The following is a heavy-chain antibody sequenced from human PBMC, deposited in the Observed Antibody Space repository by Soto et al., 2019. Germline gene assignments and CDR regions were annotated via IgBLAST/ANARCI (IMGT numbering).Heavy chain of an antibody. CDR3: AKGGDITMIVVVIS. V-gene: IGHV3-23*01. CDR2: ISGSGGST. J-gene: IGHJ4*02. D-gene: IGHD3-22*01. CDR1: GFTFSSYA. Sequence: PGGSLRLSCAASGFTFSSYAMSWVRQAPGKGLEWVSAISGSGGSTYYADSVKGRFTISRDNSKNTLYLQMNSLRAEDTAAYYCAKGGDITMIVVVISWGQGTLVTVSS.